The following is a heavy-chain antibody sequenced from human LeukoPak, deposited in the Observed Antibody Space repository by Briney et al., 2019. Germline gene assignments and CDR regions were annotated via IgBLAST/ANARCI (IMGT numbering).Heavy chain of an antibody. J-gene: IGHJ4*02. CDR2: IIPIFGTA. D-gene: IGHD3-22*01. CDR1: GGTFSSYA. CDR3: ARGNHYDSSGPPGRLDY. Sequence: SVKVSCKASGGTFSSYAISWVRQAPGQGLEWMGGIIPIFGTANYAQKFQGRVTITADKSTSTAYMELSSLRSEDTAVYYCARGNHYDSSGPPGRLDYWGQGTLVTVSS. V-gene: IGHV1-69*06.